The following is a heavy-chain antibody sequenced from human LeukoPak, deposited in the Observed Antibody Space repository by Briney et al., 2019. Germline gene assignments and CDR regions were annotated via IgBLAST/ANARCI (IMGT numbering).Heavy chain of an antibody. CDR3: ARDFFVDIVATIKAPIDY. V-gene: IGHV3-21*01. J-gene: IGHJ4*02. CDR1: GFTFSSYS. CDR2: ISSSSSYI. Sequence: GGSLRLSCAASGFTFSSYSMNWVRQAPGKGLEWVSSISSSSSYIYYADSVKGRFTISRDNAKNSLYLQMNSLRAEYTAVYYCARDFFVDIVATIKAPIDYWGQGTLVTVSS. D-gene: IGHD5-12*01.